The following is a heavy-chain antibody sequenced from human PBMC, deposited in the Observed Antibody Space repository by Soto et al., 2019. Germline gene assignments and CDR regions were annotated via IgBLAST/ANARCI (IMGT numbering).Heavy chain of an antibody. CDR1: GGSIILFNHY. CDR3: ARRAPVGTCHHYFDS. V-gene: IGHV4-39*01. Sequence: SETLSLTCTVSGGSIILFNHYWDWIRQPPGKGLEWIETIYYSGTTVYKPSFPSRVTMSVDTSRIQFSLQLNSVNAADTAVYFCARRAPVGTCHHYFDSWGQGVLVTVSS. J-gene: IGHJ4*02. D-gene: IGHD3-10*01. CDR2: IYYSGTT.